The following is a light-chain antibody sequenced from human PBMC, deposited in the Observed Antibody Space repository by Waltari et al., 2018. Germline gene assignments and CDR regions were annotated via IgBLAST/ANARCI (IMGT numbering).Light chain of an antibody. J-gene: IGKJ4*01. CDR3: QQTNLFPFT. CDR2: AAS. CDR1: QDIGTF. V-gene: IGKV1D-12*01. Sequence: DIQMTQSPSSVSASVGDRVTIPCRASQDIGTFLGWYQQRPGKAPELLIYAASTLQSGVPSRFSGSGSGTDFTLTISSLQPEDFSTFYCQQTNLFPFTFGGGTKVEIK.